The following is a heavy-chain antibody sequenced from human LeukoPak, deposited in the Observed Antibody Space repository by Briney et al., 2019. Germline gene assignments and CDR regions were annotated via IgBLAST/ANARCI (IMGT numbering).Heavy chain of an antibody. CDR1: GYSISSAYY. J-gene: IGHJ4*02. CDR3: ARHLSGTTMAHYFDH. D-gene: IGHD1-1*01. Sequence: SETLSLTCNVSGYSISSAYYWAWIRQSPGKGLEWIASLYSSGTTHYNPSLQSRVSVSVDTSKNQFSVRLNSLTAADTAVYYCARHLSGTTMAHYFDHWGQGTVVTVSS. V-gene: IGHV4-38-2*02. CDR2: LYSSGTT.